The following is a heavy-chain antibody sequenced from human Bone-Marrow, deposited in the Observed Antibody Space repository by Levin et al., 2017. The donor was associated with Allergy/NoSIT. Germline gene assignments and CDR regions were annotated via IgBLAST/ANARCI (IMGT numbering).Heavy chain of an antibody. CDR2: INPSGGST. V-gene: IGHV1-46*01. CDR3: ARAPYCSSTSCYGLFFDI. J-gene: IGHJ3*02. CDR1: GYTFTSYY. D-gene: IGHD2-2*01. Sequence: GESLKISCKASGYTFTSYYMHWVRQAPGQGLEWMGIINPSGGSTSYAQKFQGRVTMTRDTSTSTVYMELSSLRSEDTAVYYCARAPYCSSTSCYGLFFDIWGQGTMVTVSS.